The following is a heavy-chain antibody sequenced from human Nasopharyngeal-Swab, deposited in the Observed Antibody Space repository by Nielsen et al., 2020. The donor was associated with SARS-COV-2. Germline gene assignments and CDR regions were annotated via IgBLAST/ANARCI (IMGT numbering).Heavy chain of an antibody. V-gene: IGHV1-69*13. D-gene: IGHD2-2*02. CDR1: GGTFSSYA. Sequence: SVKVSCKASGGTFSSYAISWVRQAPGQGLEWMGGIIPIFGTANYAQKFQGRVTITADESTSKAYLGLSSLRSEDTAVYYCARVGWYCSSTSCYTSAFDAFDIWGQGTMVTVSS. CDR2: IIPIFGTA. CDR3: ARVGWYCSSTSCYTSAFDAFDI. J-gene: IGHJ3*02.